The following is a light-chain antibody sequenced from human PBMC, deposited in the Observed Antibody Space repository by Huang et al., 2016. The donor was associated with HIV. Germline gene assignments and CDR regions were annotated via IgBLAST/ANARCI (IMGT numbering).Light chain of an antibody. Sequence: IQLTQSPSSLSASVGDRVTITCRASQGISSNLAWYQQKPGKAPKLLIYAASTLQSGVPSRFSGSGSGTDFTLTSSSLQPEDCATFYCQQLNSYPLTFGGGTKVQIK. CDR3: QQLNSYPLT. CDR2: AAS. J-gene: IGKJ4*01. CDR1: QGISSN. V-gene: IGKV1-9*01.